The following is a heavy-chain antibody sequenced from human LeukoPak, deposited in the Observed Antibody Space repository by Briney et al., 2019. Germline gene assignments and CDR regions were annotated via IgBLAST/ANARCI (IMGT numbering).Heavy chain of an antibody. V-gene: IGHV4-59*01. Sequence: SETLSLTCTVSGGSISSYYWSWIRQPPGKGLVWIGYIYYSGSTNYNPSLKSRVTISVDTSKNQFSLKLSSVTAADTAVYYCARVSPRPAGYYGSGQGLANWFDPWGQGTLVTVSS. CDR1: GGSISSYY. D-gene: IGHD3-10*01. J-gene: IGHJ5*02. CDR2: IYYSGST. CDR3: ARVSPRPAGYYGSGQGLANWFDP.